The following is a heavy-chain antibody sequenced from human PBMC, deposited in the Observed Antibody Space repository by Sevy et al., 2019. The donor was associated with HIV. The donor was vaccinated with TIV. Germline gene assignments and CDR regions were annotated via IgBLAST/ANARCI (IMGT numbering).Heavy chain of an antibody. CDR1: GGSISNFY. D-gene: IGHD3-9*01. J-gene: IGHJ6*02. CDR3: AREPPYYDILSGYSYGMDV. CDR2: IYYSAST. Sequence: SETLSLTCTVSGGSISNFYWSWIRQPPGKGLEWIGNIYYSASTNYNPSLKSRVTISVDTSKNQLSLRLNSVTAAGTAVYYCAREPPYYDILSGYSYGMDVWGQGTTVTVSS. V-gene: IGHV4-59*01.